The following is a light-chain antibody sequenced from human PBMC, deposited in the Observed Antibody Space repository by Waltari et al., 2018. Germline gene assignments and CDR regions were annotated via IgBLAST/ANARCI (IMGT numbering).Light chain of an antibody. CDR3: QQSYNTPRT. V-gene: IGKV1-39*01. J-gene: IGKJ2*01. CDR1: QSVSSY. CDR2: AAS. Sequence: IQVTQSPSSLSASVGDRVTLTCRTSQSVSSYLNLYQQRPGQARTILIYAASTLHRGVPSRFSGSGSGTDYTLTITGLQPEDFATYFCQQSYNTPRTFGLGTKLQSK.